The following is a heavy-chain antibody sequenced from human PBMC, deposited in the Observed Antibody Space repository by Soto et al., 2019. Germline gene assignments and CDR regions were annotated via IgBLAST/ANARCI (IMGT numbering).Heavy chain of an antibody. Sequence: QVQLVQSGAEVKKPGSSVKVSCKASGGTFSSYTISWVRQAPGQGLEWMGRIIPILGIANYAQKFQGRVTISADKSASTAYMELSSLRSEDTAVYYCARALSVYLGYGSGSKGDWFDPRGQGTLVTVSS. J-gene: IGHJ5*02. D-gene: IGHD3-10*01. CDR1: GGTFSSYT. CDR2: IIPILGIA. CDR3: ARALSVYLGYGSGSKGDWFDP. V-gene: IGHV1-69*02.